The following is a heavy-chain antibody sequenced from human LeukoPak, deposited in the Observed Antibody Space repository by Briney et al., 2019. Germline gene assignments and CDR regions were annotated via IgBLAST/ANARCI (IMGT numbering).Heavy chain of an antibody. D-gene: IGHD1-26*01. CDR1: VGSIISNDYY. J-gene: IGHJ5*02. V-gene: IGHV4-39*01. CDR2: MHHSGNS. Sequence: SESLSLTCTVSVGSIISNDYYWGWIRHPPRKGLECIGGMHHSGNSYQNPSLKSRATISVDTSKQQFSLKLSSVSAADTAVYYCARYSATYGYFDPWGQGTLVSVSS. CDR3: ARYSATYGYFDP.